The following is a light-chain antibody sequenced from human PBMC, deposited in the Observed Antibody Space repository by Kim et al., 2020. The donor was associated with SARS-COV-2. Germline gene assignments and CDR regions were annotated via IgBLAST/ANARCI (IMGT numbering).Light chain of an antibody. V-gene: IGLV4-69*01. J-gene: IGLJ2*01. CDR1: SGHSTYA. CDR3: LTWGPGIRV. Sequence: QLVLTQSPSASASLGTSVKLTCTLSSGHSTYAMAWHQQLPEKGPRYLMNVDSDGSHTRGDGIPDRFSGSSSGAERHLTISSLQPEDEADYYCLTWGPGIRVFGGGTQLTVL. CDR2: VDSDGSH.